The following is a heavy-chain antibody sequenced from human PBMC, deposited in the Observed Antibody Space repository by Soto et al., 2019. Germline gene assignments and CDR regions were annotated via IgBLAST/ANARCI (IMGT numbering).Heavy chain of an antibody. Sequence: SETLSLTCTVSGGSISSYYWSWIRQPPGKGLEWIGYIYYSGSTNYNPSLKSRVTISVDTSKNQFSLKLSSVTAADTAVYYCARHSSGYYSIGYFDYWGQGTLVTSPQ. CDR1: GGSISSYY. D-gene: IGHD3-22*01. CDR2: IYYSGST. V-gene: IGHV4-59*08. CDR3: ARHSSGYYSIGYFDY. J-gene: IGHJ4*02.